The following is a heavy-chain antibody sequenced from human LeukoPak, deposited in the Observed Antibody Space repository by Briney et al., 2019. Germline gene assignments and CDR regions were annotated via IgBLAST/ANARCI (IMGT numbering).Heavy chain of an antibody. J-gene: IGHJ6*03. CDR1: GYTFTNYG. CDR2: ISAYNGNT. Sequence: ASVKVSCKASGYTFTNYGISWVRQAPGQGLEWMGWISAYNGNTHYAQKLQGRVTMTTDTSTSTAYMELRSLRSDDTAVYYCARDRFPVDYYMDVWGKGTPVTISS. D-gene: IGHD3-10*01. V-gene: IGHV1-18*01. CDR3: ARDRFPVDYYMDV.